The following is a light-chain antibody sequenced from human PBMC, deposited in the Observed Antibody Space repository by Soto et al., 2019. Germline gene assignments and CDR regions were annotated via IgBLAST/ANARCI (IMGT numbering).Light chain of an antibody. CDR3: QQYGSSPQT. Sequence: EIVLTQSPGTLSLSPGERATLSCRASQSVSSSYLAWYQQKPGQAPRLLIYGASRRATGIPDRFSGSGSGTDFTLTISRPEPEDFAVYYCQQYGSSPQTFGQGTRLEIK. J-gene: IGKJ5*01. CDR2: GAS. V-gene: IGKV3-20*01. CDR1: QSVSSSY.